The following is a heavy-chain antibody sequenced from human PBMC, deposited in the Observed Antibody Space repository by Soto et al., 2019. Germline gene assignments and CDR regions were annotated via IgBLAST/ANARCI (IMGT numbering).Heavy chain of an antibody. J-gene: IGHJ4*02. CDR2: ISAYNGNT. CDR3: AWGRSDVYAELYYFDY. D-gene: IGHD2-8*01. V-gene: IGHV1-18*01. CDR1: GYTFTSYG. Sequence: ASVKVSCKASGYTFTSYGISWVRQAPGQGLEWMGWISAYNGNTNYAQKLQGRVTMTTDTSTSTAYMELRSLRSDDTAVYSCAWGRSDVYAELYYFDYWGQGTLVTVSS.